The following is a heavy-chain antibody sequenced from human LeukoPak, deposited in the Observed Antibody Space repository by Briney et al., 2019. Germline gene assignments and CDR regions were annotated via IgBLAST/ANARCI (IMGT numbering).Heavy chain of an antibody. Sequence: PGGSLRLSCADSGFTFNNYIMTWVRQAPGRGLEWVSYISSGSGTMYYADSVKGRFTISRDNAKKSLYLQKNSLRDEDTAVYYCTRAVLGYSWVYDYWGQGTLVTVSS. V-gene: IGHV3-48*02. CDR3: TRAVLGYSWVYDY. D-gene: IGHD5-18*01. CDR2: ISSGSGTM. CDR1: GFTFNNYI. J-gene: IGHJ4*02.